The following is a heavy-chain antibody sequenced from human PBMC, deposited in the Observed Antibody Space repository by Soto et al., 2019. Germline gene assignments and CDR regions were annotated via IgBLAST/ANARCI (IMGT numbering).Heavy chain of an antibody. CDR3: ARDRAMATMTFDS. V-gene: IGHV3-11*01. Sequence: GGSLRLSCAASGFTLSGYYMTWLRQTPGKGLEWVSFIGKTGSDIHYADSVEGRFTISRDNAKNSLSLEMTSLTAEDTAVYYCARDRAMATMTFDSWGPGSLVTVSS. J-gene: IGHJ4*02. D-gene: IGHD5-12*01. CDR2: IGKTGSDI. CDR1: GFTLSGYY.